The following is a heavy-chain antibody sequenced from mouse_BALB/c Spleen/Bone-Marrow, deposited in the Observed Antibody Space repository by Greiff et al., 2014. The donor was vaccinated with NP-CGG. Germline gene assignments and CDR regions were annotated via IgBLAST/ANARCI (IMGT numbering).Heavy chain of an antibody. V-gene: IGHV1-15*01. CDR2: IDPETGGT. D-gene: IGHD2-2*01. CDR3: TREGIYFGYDVPMDY. J-gene: IGHJ4*01. CDR1: GYKFTDYE. Sequence: QVQLEQSGAELVRPGASVTLSCKASGYKFTDYEMHWVKQTPVHGLEWIGSIDPETGGTAYNQNFKGKATLPADRSSTTAYMELSSLTSEDSAVYYCTREGIYFGYDVPMDYWGQGTSVTVSS.